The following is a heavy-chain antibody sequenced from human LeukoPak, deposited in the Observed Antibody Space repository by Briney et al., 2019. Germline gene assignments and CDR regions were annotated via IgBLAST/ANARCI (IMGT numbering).Heavy chain of an antibody. J-gene: IGHJ4*02. CDR3: AKDLRGYSYGYVY. D-gene: IGHD5-18*01. CDR2: IWYDGSNK. V-gene: IGHV3-33*06. Sequence: GGSLRLSCAASGFTFSSYGMHWVRQAPGKGLEWVAVIWYDGSNKYYADSVKGRFTISRGNSKNTLYLQMNSLRAEDTAVYYCAKDLRGYSYGYVYWGQGTLVTVSS. CDR1: GFTFSSYG.